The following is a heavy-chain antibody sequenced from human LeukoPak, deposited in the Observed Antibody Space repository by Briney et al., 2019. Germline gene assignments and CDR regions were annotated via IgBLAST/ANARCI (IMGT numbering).Heavy chain of an antibody. CDR2: IKRDGSEK. Sequence: GGSLRLSCAASGFTFNSYWMGWVRQAPGKGLEWVANIKRDGSEKSYGDSVKGRFTISRDNAKNSLYLQMNSLRAEDTAVYYCARDKEAAVDFWSGYYPLWGQGTLVTVSS. D-gene: IGHD3-3*01. CDR1: GFTFNSYW. J-gene: IGHJ4*02. CDR3: ARDKEAAVDFWSGYYPL. V-gene: IGHV3-7*01.